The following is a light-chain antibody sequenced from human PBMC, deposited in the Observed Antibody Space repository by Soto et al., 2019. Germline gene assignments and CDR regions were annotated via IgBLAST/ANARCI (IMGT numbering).Light chain of an antibody. CDR2: EVS. J-gene: IGLJ3*02. CDR3: SSYTSSSTRV. CDR1: SSDVGGYNS. V-gene: IGLV2-14*01. Sequence: QSVLTQPASVSGSPGQSITISCTGTSSDVGGYNSVSWYQQYPGKAPKLMIYEVSNRPSGVSNRFSGSKSGNTASLTISGLQAEDEADYYCSSYTSSSTRVFGGGTKLTVL.